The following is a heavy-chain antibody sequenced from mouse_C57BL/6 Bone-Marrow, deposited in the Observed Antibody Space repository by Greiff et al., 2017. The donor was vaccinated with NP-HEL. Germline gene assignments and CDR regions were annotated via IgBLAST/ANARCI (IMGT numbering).Heavy chain of an antibody. Sequence: EVNVVESGGGLVKPGGSLKLSCAASGFTFSSYAMSWVRQTPEKRLEWVATISDGGSYTYYPDNVKGRFTFSRDNAKNNLYLQMSHLKSEDTAMYYCAREGGPYLYFDVWGTGTTVTVSS. V-gene: IGHV5-4*01. CDR2: ISDGGSYT. CDR3: AREGGPYLYFDV. J-gene: IGHJ1*03. CDR1: GFTFSSYA.